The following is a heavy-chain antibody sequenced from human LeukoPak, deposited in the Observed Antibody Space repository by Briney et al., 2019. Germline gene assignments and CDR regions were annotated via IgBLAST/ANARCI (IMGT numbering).Heavy chain of an antibody. V-gene: IGHV4-59*01. D-gene: IGHD1-26*01. CDR2: IYNRGST. CDR3: SRRLLVGGIDS. J-gene: IGHJ4*02. CDR1: VGSISSYY. Sequence: SETLSLTCRVSVGSISSYYWSWIRQPPGKGLAWIGYIYNRGSTNYNPPLTSRGTISVDTSKNQSSLKLSSVTASDTAVYYCSRRLLVGGIDSWGQGNLVTVSS.